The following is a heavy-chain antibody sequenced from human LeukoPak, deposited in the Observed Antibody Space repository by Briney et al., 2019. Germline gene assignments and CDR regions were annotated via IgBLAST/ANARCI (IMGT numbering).Heavy chain of an antibody. J-gene: IGHJ3*02. CDR3: ARGGIYSSSWYGFTDAFDI. Sequence: ASVKVSCKASGYTFTSYDINWVRQATGQGLEWMGWMNPNSGNTGYAQKFQGRVTMTRNTSISTAYMELSSLRSDDTAVYYCARGGIYSSSWYGFTDAFDIWGQGTMVTVSS. D-gene: IGHD6-13*01. CDR2: MNPNSGNT. CDR1: GYTFTSYD. V-gene: IGHV1-8*01.